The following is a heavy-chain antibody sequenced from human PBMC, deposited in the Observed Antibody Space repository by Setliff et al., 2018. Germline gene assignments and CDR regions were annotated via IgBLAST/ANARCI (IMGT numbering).Heavy chain of an antibody. J-gene: IGHJ4*02. D-gene: IGHD1-26*01. V-gene: IGHV4-61*08. CDR1: GFYISGGYC. CDR2: IYYSGST. Sequence: PSETLSLTCTVSGFYISGGYCWGWIRQSPGKGLEWIGYIYYSGSTNYNPSLKSRVTISVDTSKNQFSLKLSSVTAADTAVYYCASYGSNYWGQGTLVTVSS. CDR3: ASYGSNY.